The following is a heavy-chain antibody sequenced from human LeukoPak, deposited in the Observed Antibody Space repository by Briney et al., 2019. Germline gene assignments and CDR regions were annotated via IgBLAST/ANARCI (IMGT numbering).Heavy chain of an antibody. CDR3: AREGIAAFDI. J-gene: IGHJ3*02. Sequence: GGSLRLSCAASGFTFSSYEMNWVRQAPGKGLEWVSYISSSGSTIYYADSVKGRFTISRDNAKNSLYLQMNSLRAEDTAVYYCAREGIAAFDIWGQGTMVTVSS. CDR2: ISSSGSTI. CDR1: GFTFSSYE. D-gene: IGHD2-21*01. V-gene: IGHV3-48*03.